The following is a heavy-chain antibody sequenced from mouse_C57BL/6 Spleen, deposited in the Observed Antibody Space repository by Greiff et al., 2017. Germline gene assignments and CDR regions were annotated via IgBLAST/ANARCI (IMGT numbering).Heavy chain of an antibody. CDR3: AREFYYYGSSYPYWYFDV. V-gene: IGHV14-3*01. CDR1: GFNIKNTY. D-gene: IGHD1-1*01. Sequence: EVQLQQSVAELVRPGASVKLSCTASGFNIKNTYMHWVKQRPEQGLEWIGRIDPANGNTKYAPKFQGKATITADTSSNTAYLQLSSLTSEDTAIYYCAREFYYYGSSYPYWYFDVWGTGTTVTVSS. CDR2: IDPANGNT. J-gene: IGHJ1*03.